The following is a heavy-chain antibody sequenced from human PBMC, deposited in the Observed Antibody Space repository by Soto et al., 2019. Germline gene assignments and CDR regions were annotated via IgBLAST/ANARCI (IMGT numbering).Heavy chain of an antibody. Sequence: SETLSLTCTVSGGSISSSRCHWGWIRQPPGKGLEWIASIKYSGTTFYNPSLKSRVTLSVDTSKNQFALKLSSVTAADTAVYYCARVGDVLVPAATPPHYYGMDVWGQGTTVTVSS. D-gene: IGHD2-2*01. J-gene: IGHJ6*02. CDR1: GGSISSSRCH. V-gene: IGHV4-39*06. CDR2: IKYSGTT. CDR3: ARVGDVLVPAATPPHYYGMDV.